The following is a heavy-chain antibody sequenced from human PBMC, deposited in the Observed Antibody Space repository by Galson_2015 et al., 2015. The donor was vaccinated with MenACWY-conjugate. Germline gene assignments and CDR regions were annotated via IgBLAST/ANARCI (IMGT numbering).Heavy chain of an antibody. CDR2: IYDSGST. V-gene: IGHV4-59*08. CDR3: VRRLGTTMGRIFDV. D-gene: IGHD5-18*01. J-gene: IGHJ3*01. Sequence: SETLSLTCTVSGDSITSFYWNWIQQLPGKGLEWIGYIYDSGSTNYNPSLRSRVTISVDMSKNQFSLNLNSVTAADTAVYYCVRRLGTTMGRIFDVWGQGTMVTVFS. CDR1: GDSITSFY.